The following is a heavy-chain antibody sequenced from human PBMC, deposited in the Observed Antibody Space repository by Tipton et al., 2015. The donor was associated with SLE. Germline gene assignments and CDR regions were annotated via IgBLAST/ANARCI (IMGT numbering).Heavy chain of an antibody. CDR3: ARGNAFFGLIIRSAFEI. CDR2: IGTVGDP. Sequence: SLRLSCAASGFTFSSYDMHWVRQATVKGLEWVSAIGTVGDPYYPGSVKGRFTISGDNSKTTFYLQMDSLRADDTAVYYCARGNAFFGLIIRSAFEIWGQGTMVTVSS. CDR1: GFTFSSYD. D-gene: IGHD3-3*01. V-gene: IGHV3-13*05. J-gene: IGHJ3*02.